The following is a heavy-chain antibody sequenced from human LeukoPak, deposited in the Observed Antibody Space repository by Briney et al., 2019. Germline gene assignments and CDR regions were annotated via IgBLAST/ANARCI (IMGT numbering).Heavy chain of an antibody. CDR2: IYYSGST. D-gene: IGHD5-24*01. Sequence: PGGSLRLSCAASGFTFSSYGMHWVRQAPGKGLEWIGSIYYSGSTYYNPSLKSRVTISVDTSKNQFSLKLSSVTAADTAVYYCARPGALDGYVYYWGQGTLVTVSS. V-gene: IGHV4-39*01. CDR3: ARPGALDGYVYY. J-gene: IGHJ4*02. CDR1: GFTFSSYG.